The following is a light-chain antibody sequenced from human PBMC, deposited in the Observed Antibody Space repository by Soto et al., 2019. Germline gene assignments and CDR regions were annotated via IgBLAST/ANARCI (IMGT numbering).Light chain of an antibody. CDR2: GNS. CDR3: QSYDSSLSGSVV. V-gene: IGLV1-40*01. Sequence: QPVLTQPPSVSGAPGQRVTISCTGNSSNIGAGYDVHWYQQLPGTAPKLLIYGNSNRPSGVPDRFSGSKSGTSASLAITGLQAEDEADYYCQSYDSSLSGSVVFGGGTKLTVL. CDR1: SSNIGAGYD. J-gene: IGLJ2*01.